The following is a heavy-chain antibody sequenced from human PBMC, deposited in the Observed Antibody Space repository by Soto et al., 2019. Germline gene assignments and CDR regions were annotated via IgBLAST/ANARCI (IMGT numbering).Heavy chain of an antibody. CDR3: ARLPRYSLDAFDI. J-gene: IGHJ3*02. V-gene: IGHV4-39*01. CDR2: IYYSGST. Sequence: QLQLQESGPGLVKPSETLSLTCTVSGCSISSSSYYWGWIRQPPGKGLEWIGSIYYSGSTYYNPARKSRVTISVNTSKHQFSLKLSSVTAAVTAVYYWARLPRYSLDAFDIWGQGTMVTVSS. CDR1: GCSISSSSYY. D-gene: IGHD5-12*01.